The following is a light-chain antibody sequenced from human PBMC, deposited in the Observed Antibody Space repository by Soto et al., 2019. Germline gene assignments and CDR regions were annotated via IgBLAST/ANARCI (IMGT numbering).Light chain of an antibody. CDR2: EAS. J-gene: IGKJ5*01. V-gene: IGKV1-39*01. CDR3: QQSYETPIP. CDR1: QSISSY. Sequence: DIQMTQSPSSLSASVGDRVTITCRASQSISSYFNWYQQKPGKAPKLLIYEASRLQSGVPSRFSGSGFGTDFTLTISSLRPEDFATYYCQQSYETPIPFGHGTRLEIK.